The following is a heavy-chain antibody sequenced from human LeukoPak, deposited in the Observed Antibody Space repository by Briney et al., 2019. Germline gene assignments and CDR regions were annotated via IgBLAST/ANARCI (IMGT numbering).Heavy chain of an antibody. CDR2: IKSKTDGGTT. Sequence: PGGSLRLSCAASGFTFSNAWMSWVRQAPGKGLEWVGRIKSKTDGGTTDYAAPVKGRFTISRDDSKNTLYLQMNSLKTEDTAVYYCTTEEGGGLYYFDYWGQGTLVTVSS. CDR1: GFTFSNAW. CDR3: TTEEGGGLYYFDY. V-gene: IGHV3-15*01. D-gene: IGHD2-8*02. J-gene: IGHJ4*02.